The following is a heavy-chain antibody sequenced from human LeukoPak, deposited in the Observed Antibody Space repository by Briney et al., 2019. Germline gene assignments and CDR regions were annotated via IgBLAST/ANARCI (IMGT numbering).Heavy chain of an antibody. D-gene: IGHD3-10*01. Sequence: SETLSLTCTVSGYSISSGYYWGWIRQPPGKGLEWIGSIYHSGSTYYNPSLKSRVTISVDTSKNQFSLKLSSVTAADTAVYYCAREGPMVRGVISYYYYYMDVWGKGTTVTVSS. J-gene: IGHJ6*03. CDR1: GYSISSGYY. V-gene: IGHV4-38-2*02. CDR3: AREGPMVRGVISYYYYYMDV. CDR2: IYHSGST.